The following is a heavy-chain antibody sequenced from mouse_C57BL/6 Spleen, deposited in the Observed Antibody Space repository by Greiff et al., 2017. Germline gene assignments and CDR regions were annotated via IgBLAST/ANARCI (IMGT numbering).Heavy chain of an antibody. CDR3: ARVSFPYYYGSSYEDY. V-gene: IGHV1-55*01. Sequence: QVQLQQPGAELVKPGASVKMSCKASGYTFTSYWITWVKQRPGQGLEWIGDIYPGSGSTNYNEKFKSKDTLTVDTSSSTAYMQLSSLTSEDSAVYYCARVSFPYYYGSSYEDYWGQGTTLTVSS. D-gene: IGHD1-1*01. CDR2: IYPGSGST. CDR1: GYTFTSYW. J-gene: IGHJ2*01.